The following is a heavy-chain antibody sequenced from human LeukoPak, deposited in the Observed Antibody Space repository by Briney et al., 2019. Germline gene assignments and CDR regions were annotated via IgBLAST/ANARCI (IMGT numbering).Heavy chain of an antibody. CDR1: GFSFSDYP. Sequence: GGSLRHSCATPGFSFSDYPMKWVPQDPGEGGERISNIRTTAEGAKYAYYADSVKGRVTISRDDGKNTLYLHMNSLRDDDTSLYYGAEDIRYAFDYWGQGILVTVSS. D-gene: IGHD3-9*01. CDR3: AEDIRYAFDY. V-gene: IGHV3-48*02. CDR2: IRTTAEGAKYA. J-gene: IGHJ4*02.